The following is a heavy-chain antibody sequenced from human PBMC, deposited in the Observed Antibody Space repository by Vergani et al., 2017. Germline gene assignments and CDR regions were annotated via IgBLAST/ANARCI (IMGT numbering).Heavy chain of an antibody. CDR3: ASIARAPTRRNPPPDY. J-gene: IGHJ4*02. D-gene: IGHD3-16*02. CDR2: VSYSGAT. Sequence: QVLLQESGPGLVKPSETLSLTCTVSGGSVDSRKHYWGWIRQPPGKGLEWIGTVSYSGATYYTPSLKNRVKVSLNTSKNQFSLQLTSVTAADSALYFCASIARAPTRRNPPPDYWGQGILVTVSS. V-gene: IGHV4-39*01. CDR1: GGSVDSRKHY.